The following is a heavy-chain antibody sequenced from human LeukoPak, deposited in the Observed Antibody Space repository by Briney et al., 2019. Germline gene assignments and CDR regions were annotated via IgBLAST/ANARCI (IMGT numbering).Heavy chain of an antibody. D-gene: IGHD2-15*01. CDR2: ISGSGNNV. Sequence: GGSLRLSCSPSGFTLASYSMSWVRQAPGKGLQWVSFISGSGNNVLYADSVKGRFTISRDNAGNSLYLQMDSLRVEDTAVYYCARDAVQADTPFYFDIWGQGALVTVSS. J-gene: IGHJ4*02. CDR3: ARDAVQADTPFYFDI. CDR1: GFTLASYS. V-gene: IGHV3-48*01.